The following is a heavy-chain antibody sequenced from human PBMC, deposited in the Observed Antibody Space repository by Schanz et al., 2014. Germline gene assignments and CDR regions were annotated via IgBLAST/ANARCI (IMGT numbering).Heavy chain of an antibody. CDR3: AGAGSNYVLNWFHP. D-gene: IGHD3-10*02. CDR2: ISPSTGRT. J-gene: IGHJ5*02. V-gene: IGHV1-46*02. CDR1: GYTFNNYY. Sequence: VQLVQSGPEVREPGASVKVSCKASGYTFNNYYRHWVRQAPGQRPEWLGGISPSTGRTTYAPKLQDRVTITRDTSMTTVYMELSSLRSEDTAIYYCAGAGSNYVLNWFHPWGQGSLVIVSS.